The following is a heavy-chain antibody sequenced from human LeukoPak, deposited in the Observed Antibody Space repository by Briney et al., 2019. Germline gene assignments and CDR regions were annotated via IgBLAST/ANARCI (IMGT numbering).Heavy chain of an antibody. CDR3: ARGTVQLGPYFDY. Sequence: GRSLRLSCAASGFTFSSYDMHWVRQAPGKGLEWVAVIWYDGSNKYYADSVKGRFTISRDNSKNTLYLQMNSLRAEDTTVYYCARGTVQLGPYFDYWGQGTLVTVSS. V-gene: IGHV3-33*01. J-gene: IGHJ4*02. D-gene: IGHD1-1*01. CDR2: IWYDGSNK. CDR1: GFTFSSYD.